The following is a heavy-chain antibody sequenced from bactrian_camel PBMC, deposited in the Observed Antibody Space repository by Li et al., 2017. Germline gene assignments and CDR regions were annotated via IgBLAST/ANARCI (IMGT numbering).Heavy chain of an antibody. J-gene: IGHJ4*01. CDR2: LTPGGSHM. Sequence: HVQLVESGGDSVQPGGSLRLSCVPSGNTNRDYCLGWFRQAPGKERERLTTIRIGLTPGGSHMTYADSVKGRFAISHDSARNTVYLQMNNLQPEDTATYYCAEGRGSRGEHCYSLNYWGQGTQVTVS. D-gene: IGHD6*01. CDR3: AEGRGSRGEHCYSLNY. V-gene: IGHV3S60*01. CDR1: GNTNRDYC.